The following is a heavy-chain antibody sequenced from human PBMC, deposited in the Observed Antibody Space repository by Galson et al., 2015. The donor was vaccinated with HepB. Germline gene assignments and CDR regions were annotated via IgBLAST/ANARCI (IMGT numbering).Heavy chain of an antibody. CDR3: ARDRTDHYDSTTYYPNWFDP. J-gene: IGHJ5*02. Sequence: SVKVSCKASGYTFTDYYIHWVRQAPGQGLDYMGWISPYDGDTNYAQQFQDRVTMTWDTSISIVYMELSRLTYDDTAVYYCARDRTDHYDSTTYYPNWFDPWGQGTLVTVSS. CDR2: ISPYDGDT. CDR1: GYTFTDYY. V-gene: IGHV1-2*02. D-gene: IGHD3-22*01.